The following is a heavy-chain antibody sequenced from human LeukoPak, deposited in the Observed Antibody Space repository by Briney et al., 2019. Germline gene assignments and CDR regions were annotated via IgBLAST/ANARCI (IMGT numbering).Heavy chain of an antibody. CDR1: GYTFTSYD. Sequence: ASVKVSCKASGYTFTSYDINWVRQATGQGLEWMGWMNPNSGNTGYAQKFQGRVTMTRNTSISTAYMELSSLRSEDTAVYYCARALGYCSSTSCYRKKPNNWFDPWGQGTLVTVSS. D-gene: IGHD2-2*01. CDR2: MNPNSGNT. J-gene: IGHJ5*02. V-gene: IGHV1-8*01. CDR3: ARALGYCSSTSCYRKKPNNWFDP.